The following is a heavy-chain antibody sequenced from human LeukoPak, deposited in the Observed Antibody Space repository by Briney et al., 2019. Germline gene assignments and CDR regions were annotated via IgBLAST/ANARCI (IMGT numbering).Heavy chain of an antibody. D-gene: IGHD3-10*01. Sequence: GSSVKVSCKASGGTFSSYAISWVRQAPGQGLEWMGGIIPIFGTANYAQKFQGRVTITADESTSTAYMELSSLRSEDTAVYYCASLVRGPTLYYFDYWGQGTLATVSS. V-gene: IGHV1-69*01. CDR2: IIPIFGTA. CDR3: ASLVRGPTLYYFDY. CDR1: GGTFSSYA. J-gene: IGHJ4*02.